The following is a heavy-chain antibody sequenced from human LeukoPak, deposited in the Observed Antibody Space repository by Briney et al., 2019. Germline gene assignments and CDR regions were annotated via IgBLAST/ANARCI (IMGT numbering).Heavy chain of an antibody. D-gene: IGHD1-1*01. V-gene: IGHV3-23*01. CDR3: ANTGVDY. CDR2: ISGSGDYA. Sequence: GGSLRLPCAVSGFTFSNYAMSWVRQAPGKGLEWVSAISGSGDYAYYADSMKGRFTISRDNSKNTLYLQMNSLRADDTAVYYCANTGVDYWGQGTLVTVSS. CDR1: GFTFSNYA. J-gene: IGHJ4*02.